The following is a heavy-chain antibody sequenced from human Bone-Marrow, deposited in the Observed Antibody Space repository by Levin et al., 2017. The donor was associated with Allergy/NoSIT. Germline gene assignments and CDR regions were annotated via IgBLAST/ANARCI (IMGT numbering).Heavy chain of an antibody. D-gene: IGHD3-10*01. CDR1: GFTFRTHA. CDR3: ARDALVRGAIINRNNFFDN. J-gene: IGHJ4*02. CDR2: ISSDGTSE. V-gene: IGHV3-30*04. Sequence: PGGSLRLSCEASGFTFRTHAMHWVRQAPVKGLEWVAVISSDGTSESYADSVKGRFTISRDNSKNMLYLQMDSLRPGDTAMYYCARDALVRGAIINRNNFFDNWGQGTLVTVSS.